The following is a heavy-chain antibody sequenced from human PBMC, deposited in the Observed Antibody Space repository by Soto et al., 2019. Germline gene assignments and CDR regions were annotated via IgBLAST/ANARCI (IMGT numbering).Heavy chain of an antibody. D-gene: IGHD5-12*01. Sequence: QVQLVQSGAEVKKPGSSVKVSCKASGGTFSSYTISWVRQAPGQGLEWMGRIIPILGIANYAQKFQGRVTITADKSTSTAYMELSSLRSEDTAVYYCARGSGYGGPFDYWGQGTLVTVSS. CDR2: IIPILGIA. CDR3: ARGSGYGGPFDY. J-gene: IGHJ4*02. V-gene: IGHV1-69*02. CDR1: GGTFSSYT.